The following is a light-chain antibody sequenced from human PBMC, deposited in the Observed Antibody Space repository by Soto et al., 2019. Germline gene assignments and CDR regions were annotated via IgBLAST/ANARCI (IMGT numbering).Light chain of an antibody. Sequence: ESVLTQSPGILSLSPGERATLSCRASQSVSSRLAWYQQKPGQAPRLLISGASSRATGIPDRFSGSGSGTDFTLTISRLEPEDFALYYCQQYVTSAITFGQGTRLEIK. V-gene: IGKV3-20*01. CDR2: GAS. CDR3: QQYVTSAIT. J-gene: IGKJ5*01. CDR1: QSVSSR.